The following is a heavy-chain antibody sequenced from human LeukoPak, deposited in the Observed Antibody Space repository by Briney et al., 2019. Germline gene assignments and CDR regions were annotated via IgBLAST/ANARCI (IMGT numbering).Heavy chain of an antibody. CDR3: ARGWGRSWDENWFDA. Sequence: PGGSLRLSCAASGFTFSAFSMSWVRQAPGKGLEWVSSISGSSSYIYYADSVKGRFTISRDNAKNLVYLQMNSLRAEDTAVYYCARGWGRSWDENWFDAWGQGIRVTASS. J-gene: IGHJ5*02. CDR1: GFTFSAFS. D-gene: IGHD3-16*01. CDR2: ISGSSSYI. V-gene: IGHV3-21*01.